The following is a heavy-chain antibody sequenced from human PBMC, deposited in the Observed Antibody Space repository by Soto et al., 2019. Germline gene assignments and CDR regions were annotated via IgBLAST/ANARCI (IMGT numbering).Heavy chain of an antibody. Sequence: GGTLRLSCAASGFTLSDHYLDWVRQAPGKGMERVGRPRNKANSYIIEYAASVKGRFTIPRDDSNNSAYLQMKSLKTEDTAVYYCARAWSGSYYSIGYWGQGTRVTASS. CDR3: ARAWSGSYYSIGY. J-gene: IGHJ4*02. V-gene: IGHV3-72*01. D-gene: IGHD1-26*01. CDR1: GFTLSDHY. CDR2: PRNKANSYII.